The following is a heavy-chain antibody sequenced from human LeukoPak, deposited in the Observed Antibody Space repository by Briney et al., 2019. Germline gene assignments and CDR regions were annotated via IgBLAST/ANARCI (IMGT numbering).Heavy chain of an antibody. V-gene: IGHV4-34*01. CDR3: ARAGLNGDVDY. CDR1: GGSFSGYY. Sequence: LETLSLTCAVYGGSFSGYYWSWIRQPPGKGLEWIGEINHSGSTNYNPSLKSRVTISVDTSKNQFSLKLSSVTAADTAVYYCARAGLNGDVDYWGQGTLVTVSS. J-gene: IGHJ4*02. CDR2: INHSGST. D-gene: IGHD4-17*01.